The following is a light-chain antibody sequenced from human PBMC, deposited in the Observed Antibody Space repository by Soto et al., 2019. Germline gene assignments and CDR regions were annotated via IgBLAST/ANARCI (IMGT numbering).Light chain of an antibody. CDR2: SAS. CDR1: QSVNSRY. V-gene: IGKV3-20*01. J-gene: IGKJ5*01. CDR3: QQYGSSPRIT. Sequence: EIVLTQSPGTLSLSPGERATLSCRASQSVNSRYLAWYQQKPGQAPRLLIFSASTRATGIPDRFSGSGSGTDFTLTISRLEPEDFAVYYCQQYGSSPRITFGQWTRLEIK.